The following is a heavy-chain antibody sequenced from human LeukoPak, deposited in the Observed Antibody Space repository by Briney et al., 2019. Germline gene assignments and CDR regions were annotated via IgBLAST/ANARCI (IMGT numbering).Heavy chain of an antibody. CDR2: ISGSGGST. Sequence: GSLRLSCAASGVTFSRYVMNWGRQAPGKGLEWGSAISGSGGSTYYADSVKGRFSISRDNPKNTLYLQMNSLRAEDTAVYYCAKEIAAAGTGYWGQGTLVTVSS. CDR1: GVTFSRYV. J-gene: IGHJ4*02. D-gene: IGHD6-13*01. V-gene: IGHV3-23*01. CDR3: AKEIAAAGTGY.